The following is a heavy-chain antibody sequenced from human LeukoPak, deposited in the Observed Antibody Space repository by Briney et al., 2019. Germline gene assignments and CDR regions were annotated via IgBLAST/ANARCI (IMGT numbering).Heavy chain of an antibody. CDR2: ISHDGTKK. V-gene: IGHV3-30*03. Sequence: GRSLRLSCAASGFSFSDYGMHWVRQAPGKGLEWVAVISHDGTKKYYADSVKGRFTISGDNSKNTVYLQMNSLRVEDTAVYFCARDAVTQWLAYYLDYWGRGALVTVSS. D-gene: IGHD6-19*01. CDR1: GFSFSDYG. CDR3: ARDAVTQWLAYYLDY. J-gene: IGHJ4*02.